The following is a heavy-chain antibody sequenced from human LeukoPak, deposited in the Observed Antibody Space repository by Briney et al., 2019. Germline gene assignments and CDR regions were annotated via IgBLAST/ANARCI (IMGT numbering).Heavy chain of an antibody. D-gene: IGHD3-22*01. Sequence: GASVKVSCKASGYTFTGYYMHWVRQAPGQGLEWMGWINPNSGGTNYAQKFQGRVTMTRDTSISTAYMELSRLRSDDTAVYYCARXYYDSSGXYXXARGNWFDPWGQGTLVTVXS. CDR2: INPNSGGT. CDR3: ARXYYDSSGXYXXARGNWFDP. J-gene: IGHJ5*02. CDR1: GYTFTGYY. V-gene: IGHV1-2*02.